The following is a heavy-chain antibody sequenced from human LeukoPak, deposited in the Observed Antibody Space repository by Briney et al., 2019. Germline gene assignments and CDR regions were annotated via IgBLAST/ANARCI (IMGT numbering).Heavy chain of an antibody. CDR2: ISAYNGNT. CDR1: GYTFTSYA. D-gene: IGHD3-10*01. V-gene: IGHV1-18*01. Sequence: GASVKVSCKASGYTFTSYAMNWVRQAPGQGLEWMGWISAYNGNTNYAQKLQGRVTMTTDTSTSTAYMELRSLRSDDTAVYYCAREHYYGSGSYGSWGQGTLVTVSS. J-gene: IGHJ5*02. CDR3: AREHYYGSGSYGS.